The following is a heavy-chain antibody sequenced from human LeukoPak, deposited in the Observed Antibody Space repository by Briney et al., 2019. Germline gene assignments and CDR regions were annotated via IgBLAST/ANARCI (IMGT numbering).Heavy chain of an antibody. Sequence: GASVKVSCKASGYTFTSYDINWVRQATGQGLEWMGWMNPNSGNTGYAQKFQGRVTMTRNTSISTAYMELSSLRSEDTAVYYCARLLPRSIAVAGTRPWFDPWGQGALVTVSS. V-gene: IGHV1-8*01. CDR2: MNPNSGNT. CDR3: ARLLPRSIAVAGTRPWFDP. J-gene: IGHJ5*02. D-gene: IGHD6-19*01. CDR1: GYTFTSYD.